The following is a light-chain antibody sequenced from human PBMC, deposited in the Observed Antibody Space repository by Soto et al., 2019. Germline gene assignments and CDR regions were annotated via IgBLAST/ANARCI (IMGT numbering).Light chain of an antibody. V-gene: IGKV1-12*01. J-gene: IGKJ3*01. CDR2: AAS. CDR1: QGIDSW. CDR3: QQTNRFPRT. Sequence: DIQMTQSPSSVSASVGDRVTITCRASQGIDSWLAWYHQKPGKAPKLLIYAASNLQSGVPSRFSGSGSGIDFTLTISNLQPEDFATYYCQQTNRFPRTFGPGTKVDIK.